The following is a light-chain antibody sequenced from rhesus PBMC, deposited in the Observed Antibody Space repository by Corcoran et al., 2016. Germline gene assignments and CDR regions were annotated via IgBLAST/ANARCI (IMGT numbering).Light chain of an antibody. CDR1: QTISTS. V-gene: IGKV3-24*04. Sequence: TVMTQSPATLALSPGERATLSCRASQTISTSLAWYQQKPGQAPRILIDGASRRATDIPDRFSGSGSGTDFTLTISRLEPEDGGLYFCLQTSYWPRTFGQGTKVEIK. J-gene: IGKJ1*01. CDR3: LQTSYWPRT. CDR2: GAS.